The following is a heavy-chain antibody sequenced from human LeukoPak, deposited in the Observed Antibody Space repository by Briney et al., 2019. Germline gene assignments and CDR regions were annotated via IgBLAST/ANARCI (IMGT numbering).Heavy chain of an antibody. J-gene: IGHJ3*02. CDR2: ISYDGSNK. Sequence: PGGSLRLSCAASGFTFSSYGMHWVRQAPGKGLEWVAVISYDGSNKYYADSVKGRFTISRDNSKNTLYLQMNSLRAEDTAVYYCAKVGYGDAFDIWGQGTMVTVSS. V-gene: IGHV3-30*18. D-gene: IGHD5-18*01. CDR1: GFTFSSYG. CDR3: AKVGYGDAFDI.